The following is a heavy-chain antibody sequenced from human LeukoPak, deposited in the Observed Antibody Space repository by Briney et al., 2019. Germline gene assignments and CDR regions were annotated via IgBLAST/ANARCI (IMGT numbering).Heavy chain of an antibody. Sequence: SETLSLTCTVSGGSISSSSYYWGWIRQPPGKGLGWIGSIYYSGSTYYNPSLKSRVTISVDTSKNQFSLKLSSVTAADTAVYYCARHVVAVAAMDYWGQGTLVTVSS. D-gene: IGHD6-19*01. J-gene: IGHJ4*02. CDR2: IYYSGST. CDR3: ARHVVAVAAMDY. CDR1: GGSISSSSYY. V-gene: IGHV4-39*01.